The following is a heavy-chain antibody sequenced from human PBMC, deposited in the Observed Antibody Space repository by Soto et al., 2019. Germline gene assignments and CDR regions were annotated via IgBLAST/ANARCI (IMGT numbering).Heavy chain of an antibody. J-gene: IGHJ4*02. D-gene: IGHD3-22*01. V-gene: IGHV4-39*01. CDR1: GGSISSSSYY. Sequence: QLQLQESGPGLVKPSETLSLTCTVSGGSISSSSYYWGWICQPPGKGLEWIGSIYYSGSTYYNPSLKSRVTISVDTSKNQFSLKLSSVTAADTAVYYCARSLTYYYDSSSYFGYWGQGTLVTVSS. CDR2: IYYSGST. CDR3: ARSLTYYYDSSSYFGY.